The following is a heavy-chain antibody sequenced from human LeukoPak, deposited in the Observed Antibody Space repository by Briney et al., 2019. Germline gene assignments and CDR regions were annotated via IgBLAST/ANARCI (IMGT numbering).Heavy chain of an antibody. D-gene: IGHD3-22*01. J-gene: IGHJ4*02. V-gene: IGHV1-18*01. CDR3: ARTHDSSGYD. Sequence: GASVKVSSKASGYTFTSYGISWVRQAPGQGLEWMGWISAYNGNTNYAQKLQGRVTMTTDTSTSTAYMELRSLRAEDTDVYYCARTHDSSGYDWGQGTLVTVSS. CDR2: ISAYNGNT. CDR1: GYTFTSYG.